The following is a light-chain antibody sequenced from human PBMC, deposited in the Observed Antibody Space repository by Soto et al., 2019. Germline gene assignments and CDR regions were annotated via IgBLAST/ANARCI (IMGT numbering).Light chain of an antibody. CDR3: KQYFSYPLP. CDR1: QSLGTW. Sequence: DIQMTQSPSPLSASVGDRVIITCRASQSLGTWLAWYQQKPGTAPVLLIYDVSRLESGVPSRFSGSGSGTEFTLTIGRLRPDDFATYYCKQYFSYPLPFGGGTRVEIK. CDR2: DVS. V-gene: IGKV1-5*01. J-gene: IGKJ4*01.